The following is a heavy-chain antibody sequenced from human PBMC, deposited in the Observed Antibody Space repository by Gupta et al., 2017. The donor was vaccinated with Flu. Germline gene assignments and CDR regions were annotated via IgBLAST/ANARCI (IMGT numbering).Heavy chain of an antibody. CDR2: ISGGGNNP. CDR1: GFTVRNFA. D-gene: IGHD1-26*01. J-gene: IGHJ5*02. V-gene: IGHV3-23*01. CDR3: AKHNGGIYYGSWFDP. Sequence: EVQLLESGGGLIQPGGSLRLSCAASGFTVRNFAMSWVRQAPGKGLEWVSGISGGGNNPCYADSVKGRFSISRDNSQNTVYLQMNGLRVEDTAIYDGAKHNGGIYYGSWFDPWGQGALVTVSS.